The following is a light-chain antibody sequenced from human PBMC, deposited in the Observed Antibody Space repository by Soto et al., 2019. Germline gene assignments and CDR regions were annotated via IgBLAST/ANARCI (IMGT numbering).Light chain of an antibody. V-gene: IGLV2-14*01. Sequence: QSALTQPASVSASPGQSITISCTGTSSDVGGYKFVSWYQHHPGKAPKLMIYEVNNQPSGVSNRFSGSKSGNTASLTISGLQPEDEADYYCLSYTSANTRVFGGGTKLTVL. J-gene: IGLJ3*02. CDR1: SSDVGGYKF. CDR2: EVN. CDR3: LSYTSANTRV.